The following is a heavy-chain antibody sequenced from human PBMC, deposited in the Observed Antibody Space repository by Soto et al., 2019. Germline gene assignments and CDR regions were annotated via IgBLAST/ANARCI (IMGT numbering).Heavy chain of an antibody. CDR3: ARVGDGATEVTKRYAIEV. CDR2: FYYSGST. Sequence: PSETLSLTCAVYVGSFSGYYWSWIRQPPGKGLEWIGYFYYSGSTYYNPSLKIRVTISLDTSENQFSLTLISVTAGDTAVYYCARVGDGATEVTKRYAIEVWGQGTTVTVSS. CDR1: VGSFSGYY. J-gene: IGHJ6*02. V-gene: IGHV4-30-4*08. D-gene: IGHD4-17*01.